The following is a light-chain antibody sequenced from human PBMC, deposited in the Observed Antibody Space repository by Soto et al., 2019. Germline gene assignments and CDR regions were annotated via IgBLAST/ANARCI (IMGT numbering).Light chain of an antibody. V-gene: IGKV3-20*01. CDR3: QQYAGSPWT. CDR2: GAS. J-gene: IGKJ1*01. CDR1: QSVTSNY. Sequence: EIVLTQSPGTLSLSPGERATLSCRASQSVTSNYLAWYQQKPGQAPRFLISGASSRATGIPDRFSGSGSGTEFTLSISRLEPEDFAVYYCQQYAGSPWTFGQGTRWIS.